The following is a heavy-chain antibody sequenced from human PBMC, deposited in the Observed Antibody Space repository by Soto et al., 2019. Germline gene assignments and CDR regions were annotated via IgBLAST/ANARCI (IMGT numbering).Heavy chain of an antibody. V-gene: IGHV3-74*01. J-gene: IGHJ3*01. D-gene: IGHD1-26*01. CDR1: GFTFSYYW. CDR3: AGGDRGAFNL. Sequence: EVQLVESGGGLVQPGESLRLSCAASGFTFSYYWMHWVRQAPGKGLVWVSRIHSDGSSTTYADSVKGRFTISRDNARNRLYRQMNVLRAEDTAVYYCAGGDRGAFNLGGQGQVVTVSS. CDR2: IHSDGSST.